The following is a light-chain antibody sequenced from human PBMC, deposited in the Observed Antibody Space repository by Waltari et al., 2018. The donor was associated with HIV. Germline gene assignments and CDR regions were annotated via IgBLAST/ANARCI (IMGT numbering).Light chain of an antibody. CDR3: SSYTSGSTLV. J-gene: IGLJ2*01. Sequence: QSALTQPASVSGSPGQSITISCTGTSSDIGGYNYVSWYQPHPGKAPKLMIYDVSNRPSGVSDRFSGSKSGNTASLTISGLQAEDEADYYCSSYTSGSTLVFGGGTKLTVL. CDR1: SSDIGGYNY. V-gene: IGLV2-14*01. CDR2: DVS.